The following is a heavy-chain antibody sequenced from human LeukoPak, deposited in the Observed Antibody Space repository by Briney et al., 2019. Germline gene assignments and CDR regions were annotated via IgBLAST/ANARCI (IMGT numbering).Heavy chain of an antibody. D-gene: IGHD1-26*01. V-gene: IGHV1-18*01. Sequence: ASVKVSCKASGYTFTSYDISGVRRAPGQGLEWMGWISAYNDNTNYAQKLQGRVTMTTDTSTSTAYMELRSLRSDDTAVYYCARDHDGTGYYGMDVWGQGTTVTVSS. CDR2: ISAYNDNT. CDR1: GYTFTSYD. CDR3: ARDHDGTGYYGMDV. J-gene: IGHJ6*02.